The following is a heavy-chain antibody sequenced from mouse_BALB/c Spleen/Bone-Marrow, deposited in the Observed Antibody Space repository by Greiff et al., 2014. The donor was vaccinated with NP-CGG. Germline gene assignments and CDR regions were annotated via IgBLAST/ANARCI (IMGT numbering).Heavy chain of an antibody. CDR2: IDPANGNT. J-gene: IGHJ4*01. D-gene: IGHD2-1*01. V-gene: IGHV14-3*02. CDR3: ARVYPNAMDY. CDR1: GFNIKDTY. Sequence: EVKLQESGAELVKPGASVKLSCTASGFNIKDTYMHWVKQRPEQGLEWIGRIDPANGNTKYDPKFQGKANITADTSSNTAYLQLSSLTSEDTAVYYCARVYPNAMDYWGQGTSVTVSS.